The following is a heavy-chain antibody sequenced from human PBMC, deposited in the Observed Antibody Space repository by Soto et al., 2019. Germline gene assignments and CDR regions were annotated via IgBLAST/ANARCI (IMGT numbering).Heavy chain of an antibody. J-gene: IGHJ4*02. D-gene: IGHD2-21*02. CDR2: ISDDGINK. V-gene: IGHV3-30-3*01. CDR3: ARSLTASVTAMGY. CDR1: GFTFSDYA. Sequence: QVQLVESGGGVVQPGRSLRLSCSASGFTFSDYALHWVRQAPGKGLEWVAVISDDGINKYIADSVKGRFIISRDNSKNTVFLQMSSLGLEDTAIYYCARSLTASVTAMGYWGQGTLVTVSS.